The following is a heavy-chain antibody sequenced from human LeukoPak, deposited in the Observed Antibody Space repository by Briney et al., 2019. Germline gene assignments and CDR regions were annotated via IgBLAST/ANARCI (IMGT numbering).Heavy chain of an antibody. V-gene: IGHV4-59*01. CDR3: ARGLRVGNTGYYFDY. J-gene: IGHJ4*02. CDR1: GGSISTNF. D-gene: IGHD1-26*01. CDR2: IYYSGTT. Sequence: SETLSLTCTVSGGSISTNFWSWIRQPPGKGLEWIGYIYYSGTTSYNASLKSRVTMSVDTSKNQVSLNLNSVTAADTAVYYCARGLRVGNTGYYFDYWGQGTLVTVSS.